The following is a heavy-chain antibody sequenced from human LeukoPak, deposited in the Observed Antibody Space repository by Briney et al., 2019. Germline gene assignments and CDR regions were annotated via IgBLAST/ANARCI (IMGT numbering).Heavy chain of an antibody. D-gene: IGHD1/OR15-1a*01. Sequence: SETLSLTCSVSIVSISSSKWWSWVRQSPVKGLEWIGEIYLYATTKYNPSFTSRVTMSVDRSRNQFSLKLTSVTAADTAVYYCARQMCEQQGRDYYLNGLDVWGPGTTVIVSS. CDR3: ARQMCEQQGRDYYLNGLDV. J-gene: IGHJ6*02. CDR1: IVSISSSKW. V-gene: IGHV4-4*02. CDR2: IYLYATT.